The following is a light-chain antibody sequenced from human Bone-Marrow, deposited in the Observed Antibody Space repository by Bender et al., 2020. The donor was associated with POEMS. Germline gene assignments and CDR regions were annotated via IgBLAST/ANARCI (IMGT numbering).Light chain of an antibody. Sequence: QSVLTQPPSMSGAPGQRVTISCTGRSNIGAGYDVHWYQHLPGTAPRLVVYSNYQRPSGVPARFSGSKSGTSASLAISDIQSEDEGDYYCSSWDDSLSGWVFGGGTKLTVL. CDR2: SNY. V-gene: IGLV1-40*01. J-gene: IGLJ3*02. CDR1: SNIGAGYD. CDR3: SSWDDSLSGWV.